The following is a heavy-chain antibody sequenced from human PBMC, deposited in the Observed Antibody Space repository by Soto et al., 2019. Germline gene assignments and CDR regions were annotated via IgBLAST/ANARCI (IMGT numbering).Heavy chain of an antibody. Sequence: EVQLVESGGGLLQPGGSLRLSCAASGFTFSWFGMNWVRRAPGKGLEWVSYISSGSNTINYAESVRGRFTISRDNAKNSLYLQMNSLRDDDTAVYYCARDSSSSYYYFDYWGQGTLVTVSS. CDR1: GFTFSWFG. CDR3: ARDSSSSYYYFDY. V-gene: IGHV3-48*02. J-gene: IGHJ4*02. D-gene: IGHD3-22*01. CDR2: ISSGSNTI.